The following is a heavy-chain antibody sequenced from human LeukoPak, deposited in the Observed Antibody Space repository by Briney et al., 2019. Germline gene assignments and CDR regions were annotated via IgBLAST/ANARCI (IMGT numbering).Heavy chain of an antibody. CDR3: ARAIPAPWGRGAFDI. J-gene: IGHJ3*02. D-gene: IGHD3-16*01. V-gene: IGHV1-2*02. Sequence: ASVKVSCKASGYTFTGYYMHWVRQAPGQGLEWMGWINPNSGGTNYAQKFQGRVTMTRDTSISTAYMELSRLRSDDTAVYYCARAIPAPWGRGAFDIRGQGTMVTVSS. CDR1: GYTFTGYY. CDR2: INPNSGGT.